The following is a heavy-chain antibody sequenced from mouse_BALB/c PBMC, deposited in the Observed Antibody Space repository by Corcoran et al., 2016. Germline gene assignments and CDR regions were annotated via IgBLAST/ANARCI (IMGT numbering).Heavy chain of an antibody. Sequence: QIQLVQSGPELKKPGETVKISCKASGYTFTNYGMNWVKQAPGKGLKWMGWINTYTGEPTYADDFKGRFAFSLETSASTAYLQINSLKNEDMATYFCARGTATFDYWGQGTTLTVSS. CDR1: GYTFTNYG. J-gene: IGHJ2*01. V-gene: IGHV9-1*02. CDR2: INTYTGEP. D-gene: IGHD1-2*01. CDR3: ARGTATFDY.